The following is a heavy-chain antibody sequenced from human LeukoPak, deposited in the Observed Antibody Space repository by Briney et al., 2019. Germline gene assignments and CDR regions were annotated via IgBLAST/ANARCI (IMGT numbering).Heavy chain of an antibody. CDR2: MSPNSGNT. D-gene: IGHD7-27*01. CDR3: VRTPPNWGADY. CDR1: GYTFTSYD. Sequence: GASVKVSCKASGYTFTSYDINWVRQATGQGLEWMGWMSPNSGNTGYAQEFQGRVTMTRSTSISTAYMELSSLRSEDTAVYYCVRTPPNWGADYWGQGTLVTVSS. J-gene: IGHJ4*02. V-gene: IGHV1-8*01.